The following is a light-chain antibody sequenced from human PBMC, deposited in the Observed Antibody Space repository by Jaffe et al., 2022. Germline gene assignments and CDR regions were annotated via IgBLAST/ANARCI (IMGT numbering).Light chain of an antibody. CDR2: EVS. CDR1: SSDVGGYNY. V-gene: IGLV2-8*01. J-gene: IGLJ2*01. Sequence: QSALTQPPSASGSPGQSVTISCTGTSSDVGGYNYVSWYQQHPGKAPKLMIYEVSKRPSGVPDRFSGSKSGNTASLTVSGLQAEDEADYYCSSYAGSNNFDPEFGGGTKLTVL. CDR3: SSYAGSNNFDPE.